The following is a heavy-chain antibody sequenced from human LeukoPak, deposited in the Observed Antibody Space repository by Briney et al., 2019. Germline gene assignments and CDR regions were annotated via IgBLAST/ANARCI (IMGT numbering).Heavy chain of an antibody. D-gene: IGHD5-24*01. Sequence: GGSLRLSCAASGLAFRTYGMNWVGKAPRKGQKWVSYVSSTSDPRVAADSVKGRFTISRDNAQISLYLQMDSLRDEDTAVYSCVRDPGRWQKATEFDYWGQGTLVTVSS. CDR2: VSSTSDPR. CDR3: VRDPGRWQKATEFDY. CDR1: GLAFRTYG. V-gene: IGHV3-48*02. J-gene: IGHJ4*02.